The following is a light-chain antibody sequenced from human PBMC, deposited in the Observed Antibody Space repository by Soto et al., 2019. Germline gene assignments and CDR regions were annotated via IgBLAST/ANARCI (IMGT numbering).Light chain of an antibody. Sequence: DIQMTQFPSSLSASVGDRVTITCRASQDVSSHLAWFQQRPGNAPKSLIYAVSNLYSGVPLRFSGSGSGTTYYLSVSGLQPGDFATYFCQQFKIYPLAFAGGTKVEI. J-gene: IGKJ4*01. CDR1: QDVSSH. CDR2: AVS. CDR3: QQFKIYPLA. V-gene: IGKV1-16*01.